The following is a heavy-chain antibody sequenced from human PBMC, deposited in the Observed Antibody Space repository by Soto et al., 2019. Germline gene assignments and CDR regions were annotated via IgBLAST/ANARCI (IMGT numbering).Heavy chain of an antibody. J-gene: IGHJ6*03. Sequence: EVQLLESGGGLVQPGGSLRLSCAASGFTFSTYAISWVRQAPGKGLEWVSAIIGSGAETYSADSVKGRFTFSRDNSKNTVYLQMNSLRADDTAVYHCAKHGGYTYCYYLDVWGKGTTVTVSS. CDR2: IIGSGAET. CDR1: GFTFSTYA. D-gene: IGHD4-17*01. CDR3: AKHGGYTYCYYLDV. V-gene: IGHV3-23*01.